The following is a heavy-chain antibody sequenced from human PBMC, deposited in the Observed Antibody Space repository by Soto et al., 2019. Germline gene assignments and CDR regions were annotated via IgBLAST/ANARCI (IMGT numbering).Heavy chain of an antibody. V-gene: IGHV5-51*01. CDR1: GYSFTNYW. D-gene: IGHD1-26*01. CDR2: FYLGDSDT. CDR3: ARGSGSYAAGFDY. Sequence: GESLKISCKGSGYSFTNYWVAWVRQMPGKGLEWMGVFYLGDSDTRYSPSFQGQVTISGDKSISTAYLQWSGLQASDTAICYCARGSGSYAAGFDYWGPGTLVTVSS. J-gene: IGHJ4*02.